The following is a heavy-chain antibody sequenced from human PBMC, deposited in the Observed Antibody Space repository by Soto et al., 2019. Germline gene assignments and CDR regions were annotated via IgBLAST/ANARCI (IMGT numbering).Heavy chain of an antibody. Sequence: PGGSLRLPCAASVFTFSSYAMSWVRQAPGKGLEWVSAINGSGGSTYYADSVKGRFTISRDNSKNTLYLQMNSLRAEDTALYYCAKDGYYGDVDYWGQGTLVTVSS. CDR3: AKDGYYGDVDY. CDR1: VFTFSSYA. V-gene: IGHV3-23*01. D-gene: IGHD4-17*01. CDR2: INGSGGST. J-gene: IGHJ4*02.